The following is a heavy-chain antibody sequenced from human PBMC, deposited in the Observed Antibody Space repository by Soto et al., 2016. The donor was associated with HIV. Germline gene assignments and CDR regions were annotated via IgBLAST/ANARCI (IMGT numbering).Heavy chain of an antibody. CDR1: GFTFSSYS. D-gene: IGHD3-10*01. V-gene: IGHV3-48*04. CDR2: ISYSGTTI. CDR3: ARGYYFGSGPLNDFDY. Sequence: EVQLVESGGGLVRPGGSLRLSCVASGFTFSSYSMNWVRQAPGKGLEWVSYISYSGTTIYYIDSVKGRFTISRDNAKNSLYLQMNSLRVEDTAVYYCARGYYFGSGPLNDFDYWGQGTLVTVSS. J-gene: IGHJ4*02.